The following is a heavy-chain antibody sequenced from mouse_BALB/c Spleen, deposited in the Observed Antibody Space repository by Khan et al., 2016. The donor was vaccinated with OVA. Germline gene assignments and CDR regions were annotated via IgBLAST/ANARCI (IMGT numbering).Heavy chain of an antibody. Sequence: VQLKESGPGLVKPSQSLSLTCTVTGYSINSDYAWNWIRQFPGNKLEWMGYISSSGSTNYNPALKSRISITRDKSKNQFFLQLNSVTTEDTATYYCARDGSRYNYAMDYWGQGTSVTVSS. CDR3: ARDGSRYNYAMDY. J-gene: IGHJ4*01. D-gene: IGHD2-3*01. V-gene: IGHV3-2*02. CDR2: ISSSGST. CDR1: GYSINSDYA.